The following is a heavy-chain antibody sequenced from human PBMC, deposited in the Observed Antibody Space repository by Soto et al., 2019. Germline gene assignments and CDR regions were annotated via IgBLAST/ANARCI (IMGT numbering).Heavy chain of an antibody. D-gene: IGHD4-17*01. Sequence: KLSFAASGFSFNDYYLSWIRQSPGKGLEWLSYITSSSSYTHYADSVNGRFTISRDNAKNSLYLQMNSLRAEDTAVYYCARGTVTPGLDYWGQGP. V-gene: IGHV3-11*06. CDR2: ITSSSSYT. CDR3: ARGTVTPGLDY. CDR1: GFSFNDYY. J-gene: IGHJ4*02.